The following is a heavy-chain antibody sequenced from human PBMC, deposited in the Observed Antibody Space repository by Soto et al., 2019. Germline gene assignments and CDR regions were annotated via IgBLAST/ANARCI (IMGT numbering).Heavy chain of an antibody. D-gene: IGHD6-6*01. CDR1: GFTFSKFP. CDR2: IDEGGSEK. J-gene: IGHJ4*02. CDR3: VRARSTDGRPDY. Sequence: PGGSLRLSCAASGFTFSKFPMRWVRQAPGRGLEWVANIDEGGSEKFYVASLRGRVTISRDNAKNSLFLQLDSLRAEDTAVYFCVRARSTDGRPDYWGQGTLVTVSS. V-gene: IGHV3-7*01.